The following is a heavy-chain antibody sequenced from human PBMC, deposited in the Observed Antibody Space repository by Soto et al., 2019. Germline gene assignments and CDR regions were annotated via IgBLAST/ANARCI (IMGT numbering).Heavy chain of an antibody. J-gene: IGHJ4*02. D-gene: IGHD6-13*01. CDR1: GFTFDDYA. V-gene: IGHV3-9*01. Sequence: DVQLVESGGGLVQPGRSLRLSCAASGFTFDDYAMHWVRQAPGKGLEWVSGISWYSGRIAYADSVKGRFTISRDNTKKSLYLEMNSLRAEDAGLYYCAKDMGYSSNFMVDYWGQGTLVTVSS. CDR3: AKDMGYSSNFMVDY. CDR2: ISWYSGRI.